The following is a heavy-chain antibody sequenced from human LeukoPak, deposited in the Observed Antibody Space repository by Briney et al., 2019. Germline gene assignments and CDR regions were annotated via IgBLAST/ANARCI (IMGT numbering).Heavy chain of an antibody. CDR1: GFTFSDHF. Sequence: GGSLRLSCAVSGFTFSDHFLDWVRQAPGKGLEWVGRSRSKAKSYTTEYAASVKGRFTISRDDSTDSLYLQMNSLKIEDTAIYYCVRVGSVAGSDYLDYWGQGTLVTVSS. D-gene: IGHD6-19*01. CDR2: SRSKAKSYTT. J-gene: IGHJ4*02. CDR3: VRVGSVAGSDYLDY. V-gene: IGHV3-72*01.